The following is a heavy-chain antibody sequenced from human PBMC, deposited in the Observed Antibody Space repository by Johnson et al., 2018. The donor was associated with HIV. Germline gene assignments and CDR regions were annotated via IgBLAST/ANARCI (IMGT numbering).Heavy chain of an antibody. Sequence: QVQLVESGGGVVQPGRSLRLPCAASGFTFSSYAMHWVRQAPGKGLEWVSVIYIGGSPYYADCVKGRFTISRDNSKYTLYLQMNSLRAEDTAVYYCAREWGLLGISFDIWGPGTMVTVSS. D-gene: IGHD1-26*01. CDR2: IYIGGSP. CDR3: AREWGLLGISFDI. CDR1: GFTFSSYA. V-gene: IGHV3-NL1*01. J-gene: IGHJ3*02.